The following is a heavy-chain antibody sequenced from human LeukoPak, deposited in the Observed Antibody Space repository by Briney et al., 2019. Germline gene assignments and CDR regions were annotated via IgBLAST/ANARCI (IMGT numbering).Heavy chain of an antibody. Sequence: SETLSLTCAVSGYSISSGYYWGWIRQPPGQGLEWIGSVYHSGSTYYNPSLKSRVTISVDTSKNQFSLKLSSVTAADTAVYYCARHGNYYDTSQSDPWGQGTLVTVSS. D-gene: IGHD3-22*01. CDR1: GYSISSGYY. CDR2: VYHSGST. J-gene: IGHJ5*02. V-gene: IGHV4-38-2*01. CDR3: ARHGNYYDTSQSDP.